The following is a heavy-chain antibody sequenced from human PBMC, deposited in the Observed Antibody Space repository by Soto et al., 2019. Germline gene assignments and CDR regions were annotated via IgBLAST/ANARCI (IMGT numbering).Heavy chain of an antibody. Sequence: GGSLSLSCAASGFTFSSYWMSWVRQAPGKGLEWVANIKQDGSEKYYVDSVKGRFTISRDNAKNSLYLQMNSLRAEDTAVYYCAREGDIVVVPAALPGYYYYMDVWAKGPRSTSP. CDR3: AREGDIVVVPAALPGYYYYMDV. D-gene: IGHD2-2*01. J-gene: IGHJ6*03. CDR1: GFTFSSYW. CDR2: IKQDGSEK. V-gene: IGHV3-7*01.